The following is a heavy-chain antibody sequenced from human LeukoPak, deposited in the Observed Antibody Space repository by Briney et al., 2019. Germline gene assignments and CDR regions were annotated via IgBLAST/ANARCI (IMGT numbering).Heavy chain of an antibody. V-gene: IGHV3-23*01. J-gene: IGHJ4*02. CDR3: AKDLDPYDSSGYYLTYFDY. CDR2: ISGSGGST. Sequence: GGSLRLSCAASGFTVSSNYMSWVRQAPGKGLEWVSAISGSGGSTYYADSVKGRFTISRDNSKNTLYLQMNSLRAEDTAVYYCAKDLDPYDSSGYYLTYFDYWGQGTLVTVSS. CDR1: GFTVSSNY. D-gene: IGHD3-22*01.